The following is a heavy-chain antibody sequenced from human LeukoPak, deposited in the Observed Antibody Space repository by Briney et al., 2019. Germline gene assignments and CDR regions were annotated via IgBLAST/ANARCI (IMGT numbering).Heavy chain of an antibody. J-gene: IGHJ5*02. V-gene: IGHV3-53*01. CDR3: ARAVGSSGYCSSTSCWDENWFDP. CDR1: GFTVSSNS. Sequence: GGSLRLSCAASGFTVSSNSMSWVRQAPGKGLEWVSVIYSGGTTYYADSVKGRFTISRDNSKNTLYLQMNSLRAEDTAVYYCARAVGSSGYCSSTSCWDENWFDPWGQGTPVTVSS. D-gene: IGHD2-2*01. CDR2: IYSGGTT.